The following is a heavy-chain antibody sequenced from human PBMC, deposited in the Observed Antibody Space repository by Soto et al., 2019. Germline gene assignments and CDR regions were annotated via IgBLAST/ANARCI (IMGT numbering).Heavy chain of an antibody. J-gene: IGHJ4*02. V-gene: IGHV1-46*01. CDR3: ARRTAVAAQGTEFDY. Sequence: GASVKVSCKASGYTFTSYYMHWVRQAPGQGLEWMGIINPSGGSTSYAQKFQGRVTMTRDTSTSTVYMELSSLRSEDTAVYYCARRTAVAAQGTEFDYWGQGTLVTVSS. CDR1: GYTFTSYY. CDR2: INPSGGST. D-gene: IGHD6-19*01.